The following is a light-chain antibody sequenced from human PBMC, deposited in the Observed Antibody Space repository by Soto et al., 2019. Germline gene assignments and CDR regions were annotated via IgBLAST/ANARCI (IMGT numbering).Light chain of an antibody. V-gene: IGKV3-20*01. J-gene: IGKJ5*01. CDR2: GTS. Sequence: EIVVTQSPGTLSLSPGERAPLSCRASQSVSSRPLAWYQQKPGQAPRLLIYGTSNRATGIPDRFSGSGSGPDFSLIISRLEPEDFAVYYCQQYGSSPITFGQGTRLEIK. CDR3: QQYGSSPIT. CDR1: QSVSSRP.